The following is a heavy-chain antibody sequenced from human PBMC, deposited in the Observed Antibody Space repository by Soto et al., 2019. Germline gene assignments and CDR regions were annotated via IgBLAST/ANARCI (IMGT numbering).Heavy chain of an antibody. CDR2: INSDGSST. CDR3: VSHLAANRHY. J-gene: IGHJ4*02. V-gene: IGHV3-74*01. CDR1: GFTFSSYW. D-gene: IGHD3-3*02. Sequence: EVQLVESGGGLVQPGGSLRLSCAASGFTFSSYWMHWVRQAPGKGLVWVSRINSDGSSTSYADSVKGRFTISRDNAKNTLYLQMYSLRGEDTFVYYCVSHLAANRHYWGQAFLLTVSS.